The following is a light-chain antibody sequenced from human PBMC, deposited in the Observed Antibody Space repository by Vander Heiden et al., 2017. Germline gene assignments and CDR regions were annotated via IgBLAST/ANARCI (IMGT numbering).Light chain of an antibody. J-gene: IGKJ5*01. Sequence: AIQLTQSPSSLSASVGDTVTITCRASQGISSDLAWYQQKPGKPPNLLIYRASSLQSGVPSRFSGSGSGTDFTLTIISVQPEDFATYYCQQFNSYPTFGQGTRLEIK. V-gene: IGKV1-13*02. CDR2: RAS. CDR1: QGISSD. CDR3: QQFNSYPT.